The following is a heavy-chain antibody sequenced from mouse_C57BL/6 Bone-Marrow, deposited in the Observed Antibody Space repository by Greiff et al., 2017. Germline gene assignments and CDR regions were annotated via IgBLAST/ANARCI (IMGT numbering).Heavy chain of an antibody. Sequence: EVMLVESGAELVRPGASVKLSCTASGFNIKDDYMHWVKQRPEQGLEWIGWIDPENGDTEYASKFQGKATITADQSSNTAYLQLSSLTSEDTAVYYFTTNAMDYWGQGTSVTVSS. J-gene: IGHJ4*01. V-gene: IGHV14-4*01. CDR2: IDPENGDT. CDR1: GFNIKDDY. CDR3: TTNAMDY.